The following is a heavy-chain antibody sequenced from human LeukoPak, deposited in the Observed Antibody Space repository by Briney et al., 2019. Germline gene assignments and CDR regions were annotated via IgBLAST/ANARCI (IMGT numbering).Heavy chain of an antibody. CDR1: GFTFSSYS. Sequence: GGSLRLSCAASGFTFSSYSMNWVRQAPGKGLEWVSSISSSSSYIYYADSVKGRFTISRDNSGNTLYLQMNSLRAVDTAVYYCARVTGSYSFDYWGQGTPATVSS. CDR3: ARVTGSYSFDY. CDR2: ISSSSSYI. D-gene: IGHD1-26*01. J-gene: IGHJ4*02. V-gene: IGHV3-21*04.